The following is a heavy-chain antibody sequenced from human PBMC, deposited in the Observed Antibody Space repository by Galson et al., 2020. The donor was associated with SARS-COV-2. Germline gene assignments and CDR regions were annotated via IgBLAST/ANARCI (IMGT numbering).Heavy chain of an antibody. CDR3: ARVGGYNYPFDY. Sequence: ASVKVSCKASGGTFSSYAISWVRQAPGQGLEWMGGIIPIFGTANYAQKFQGRVTITTDESTSTAYMELSSLRSEDTAVYYCARVGGYNYPFDYWGQGTLVTVSS. CDR2: IIPIFGTA. J-gene: IGHJ4*02. CDR1: GGTFSSYA. V-gene: IGHV1-69*05. D-gene: IGHD5-12*01.